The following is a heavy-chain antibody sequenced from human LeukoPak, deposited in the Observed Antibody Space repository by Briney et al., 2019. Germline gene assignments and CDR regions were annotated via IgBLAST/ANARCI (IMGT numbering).Heavy chain of an antibody. CDR2: ISVYNGNT. CDR1: GSTFTRYG. V-gene: IGHV1-18*01. D-gene: IGHD3-22*01. CDR3: ARDLAYYDGSGYRERWFDP. J-gene: IGHJ5*02. Sequence: GASVKVSCTASGSTFTRYGIRWVRQAPGQGHEWMGWISVYNGNTNYAQKLQGRVTMTTHASTSAAYMELRSLRSDHTAVYYCARDLAYYDGSGYRERWFDPWGQGTLVTVSS.